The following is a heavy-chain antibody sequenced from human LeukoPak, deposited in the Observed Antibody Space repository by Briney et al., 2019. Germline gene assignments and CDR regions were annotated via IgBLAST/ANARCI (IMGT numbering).Heavy chain of an antibody. CDR1: GFTFSSYS. J-gene: IGHJ4*02. D-gene: IGHD6-19*01. Sequence: GGSLRLSCAASGFTFSSYSMNWVRQAPGKGLEWVSSISSSSSYIYYADSVKGRFTISRDNAKNSLYLQMNSLRAEDTAVYYCARAGTAMAGGFDYWGQGTLVTVSS. CDR3: ARAGTAMAGGFDY. CDR2: ISSSSSYI. V-gene: IGHV3-21*01.